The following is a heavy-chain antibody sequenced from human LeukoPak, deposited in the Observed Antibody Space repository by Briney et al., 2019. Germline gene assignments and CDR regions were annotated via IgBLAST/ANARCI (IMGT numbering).Heavy chain of an antibody. CDR3: ARDQRVVGATADAFDI. CDR2: IYYSGST. CDR1: GGSISSGDYY. D-gene: IGHD1-26*01. Sequence: SETLSLTYTVSGGSISSGDYYWSWIRQPPGKGLEWIGYIYYSGSTYYNPSLKSRVTISVDTSKNQFSLKLSSVTAADTAVYYCARDQRVVGATADAFDIWGQGTMVTVSS. J-gene: IGHJ3*02. V-gene: IGHV4-30-4*08.